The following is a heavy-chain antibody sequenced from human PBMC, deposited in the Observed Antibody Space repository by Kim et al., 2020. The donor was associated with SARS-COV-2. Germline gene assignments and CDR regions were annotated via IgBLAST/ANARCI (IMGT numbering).Heavy chain of an antibody. CDR1: GFTVSSNY. CDR3: ARDPYGSGSYVYYYGMDV. J-gene: IGHJ6*02. CDR2: IYSGGST. D-gene: IGHD3-10*01. Sequence: GGSLRLSCAASGFTVSSNYMSWVRQDPGKGLEWVSVIYSGGSTYYADSVKGRFTISRDNSKNTLYLQMNSLRAEDTAVYYCARDPYGSGSYVYYYGMDVWGQGTTVTVSS. V-gene: IGHV3-66*01.